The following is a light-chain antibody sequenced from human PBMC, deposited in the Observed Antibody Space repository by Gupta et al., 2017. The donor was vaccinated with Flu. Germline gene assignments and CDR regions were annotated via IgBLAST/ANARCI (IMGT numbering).Light chain of an antibody. Sequence: TSSDVGYYNYVSWYQQHPGKAPKLMIYEVSNRPSGVSNRFSGSKSGNTASLTISGLQAEDEPDYYCSSYTTSSSYVFGPGTKVTVL. CDR1: SSDVGYYNY. V-gene: IGLV2-14*01. J-gene: IGLJ1*01. CDR2: EVS. CDR3: SSYTTSSSYV.